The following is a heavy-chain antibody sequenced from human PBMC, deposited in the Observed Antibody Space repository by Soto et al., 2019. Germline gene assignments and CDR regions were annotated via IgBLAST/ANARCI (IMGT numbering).Heavy chain of an antibody. D-gene: IGHD3-9*01. CDR3: ADSVTGSFRFDY. CDR1: GGSISSSSYY. CDR2: IYYSGRI. Sequence: SETLSLTCTVSGGSISSSSYYWDWIRQPPGKGLERIGNIYYSGRIYYNPSLKSRVTISVDTSKNQFSLKLSSVTAADTAVYYCADSVTGSFRFDYWGQGTLVTVSS. J-gene: IGHJ4*02. V-gene: IGHV4-39*01.